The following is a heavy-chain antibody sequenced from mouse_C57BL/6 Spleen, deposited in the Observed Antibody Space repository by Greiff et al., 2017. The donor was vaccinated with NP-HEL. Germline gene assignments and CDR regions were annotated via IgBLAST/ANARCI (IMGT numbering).Heavy chain of an antibody. CDR2: INYDGSST. CDR1: GFTFSDYY. J-gene: IGHJ3*01. CDR3: TRENYSNFFAY. D-gene: IGHD2-5*01. V-gene: IGHV5-16*01. Sequence: EVHLVESEGGLVQPGSSMKLSCTASGFTFSDYYMAWVRQVPEKGLEWVANINYDGSSTYYLDSLKSRFIISRDNAKNILYLQMSRLKSEDTATDYCTRENYSNFFAYWGQGTLVTVSA.